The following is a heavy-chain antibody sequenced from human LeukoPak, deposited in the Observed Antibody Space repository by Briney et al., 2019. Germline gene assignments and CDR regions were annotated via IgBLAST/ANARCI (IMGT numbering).Heavy chain of an antibody. D-gene: IGHD6-13*01. CDR1: GGSFSGYY. CDR3: ARGGSSSWTHNWFDP. V-gene: IGHV4-34*01. J-gene: IGHJ5*02. Sequence: SETLSLTCAVYGGSFSGYYWSWIRQPPGKGLEWIGEINHSGSPNYTPSLKSRVTISVDTSKNQFSLKLSSVTAADTAVYYCARGGSSSWTHNWFDPWGQGTLVTVSS. CDR2: INHSGSP.